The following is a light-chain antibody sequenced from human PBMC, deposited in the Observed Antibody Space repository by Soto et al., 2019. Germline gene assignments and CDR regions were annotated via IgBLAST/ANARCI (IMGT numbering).Light chain of an antibody. CDR2: AAS. CDR3: QQSYSTPWT. V-gene: IGKV1-39*01. CDR1: QSISRY. Sequence: DIQMTQSPSSLSASVGDRVTITCRASQSISRYLNWYQHKPGTVPKLLIFAASTLQSGVPSRVSGSGSGTDFTLTINSLQPEDVATYYCQQSYSTPWTFGQGTKVEIK. J-gene: IGKJ1*01.